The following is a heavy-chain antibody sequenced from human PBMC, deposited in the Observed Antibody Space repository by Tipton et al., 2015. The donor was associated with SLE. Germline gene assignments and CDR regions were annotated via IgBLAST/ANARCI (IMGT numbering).Heavy chain of an antibody. CDR3: AKDRMESHYYYYGMDV. CDR1: GFTFSSYA. J-gene: IGHJ6*02. D-gene: IGHD3-3*01. V-gene: IGHV3-23*03. CDR2: TYGDGSA. Sequence: GSLRLSCAASGFTFSSYAMSWVRQAPGKGLEWVSVTYGDGSAYYADSVKGRFNISGDKSKNTLYLQMNSLRAEDTAVYYCAKDRMESHYYYYGMDVWGQGTTVTVSS.